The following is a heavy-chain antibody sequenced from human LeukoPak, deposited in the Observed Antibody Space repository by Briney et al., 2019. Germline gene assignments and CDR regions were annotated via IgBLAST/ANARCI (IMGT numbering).Heavy chain of an antibody. J-gene: IGHJ6*04. CDR2: IRSKAYGGTT. CDR3: TRDNLVEDWSHAFPRYYYYYGMDV. Sequence: GRPLRLSCTASGFTFGDYAMSWVRQAPGKGLEWVGFIRSKAYGGTTEYAASVKGRFTISRDDSKSIAYLQMNSLKTEDTAVYYCTRDNLVEDWSHAFPRYYYYYGMDVCGKGTTVTVSS. D-gene: IGHD3/OR15-3a*01. V-gene: IGHV3-49*04. CDR1: GFTFGDYA.